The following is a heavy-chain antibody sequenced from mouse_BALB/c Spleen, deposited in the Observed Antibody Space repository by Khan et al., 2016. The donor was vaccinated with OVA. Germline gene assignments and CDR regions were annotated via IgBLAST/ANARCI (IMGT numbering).Heavy chain of an antibody. J-gene: IGHJ2*01. V-gene: IGHV3-2*02. CDR1: GYSITSGYG. Sequence: EVQLQESGPGLVKPSQSLSLTCTVTGYSITSGYGWNWIRQLPGNKLELMGYISYSGSTNYNPSLKSRISITRDTSKNQFFLQLNSVTTEDTATXYCARTARIKYWGQGTTLTVSS. CDR3: ARTARIKY. CDR2: ISYSGST. D-gene: IGHD1-2*01.